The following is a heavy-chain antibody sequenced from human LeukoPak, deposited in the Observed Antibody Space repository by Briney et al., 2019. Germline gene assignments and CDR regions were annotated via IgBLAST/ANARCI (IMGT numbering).Heavy chain of an antibody. Sequence: PGGSLRLSCAASGFTFSSYAMTWVRQAPGKGLQWVSAISASDDSTFHVDSVRGRFTISRDFSKNTLYLQMNSLRAEDTAVYYCAKLTSGWFEDFWGQGTPVTVSS. CDR2: ISASDDST. V-gene: IGHV3-23*01. CDR3: AKLTSGWFEDF. D-gene: IGHD6-19*01. CDR1: GFTFSSYA. J-gene: IGHJ4*02.